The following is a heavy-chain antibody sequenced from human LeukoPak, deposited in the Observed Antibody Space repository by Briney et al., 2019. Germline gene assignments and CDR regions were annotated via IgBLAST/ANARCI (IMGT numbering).Heavy chain of an antibody. V-gene: IGHV3-21*01. CDR1: GFTFSSCS. Sequence: GGSLRLSCAASGFTFSSCSMNWVRQAPGKGPEWVSSISSTSSCISYTDSVKGRFTISRDNAKNSLYLQMNSLRAEDTAVYYCARAEQRYYYDTSGLRLPDYWGQGTLVTVSS. J-gene: IGHJ4*02. CDR2: ISSTSSCI. CDR3: ARAEQRYYYDTSGLRLPDY. D-gene: IGHD3-22*01.